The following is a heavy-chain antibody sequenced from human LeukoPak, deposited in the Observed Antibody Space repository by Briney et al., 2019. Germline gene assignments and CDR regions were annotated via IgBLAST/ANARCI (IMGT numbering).Heavy chain of an antibody. V-gene: IGHV4-39*06. Sequence: PSETLSLTCTVSGGSISSSSYYCGWVRRPPGKGREWIGSIYYSGSTYYNPSVKSRVTISVDTSKNQFPLKLRSVTAADTAVYYCAGGYCSSTSCSDFGYWGQGTLVTVSS. CDR3: AGGYCSSTSCSDFGY. D-gene: IGHD2-2*01. CDR2: IYYSGST. CDR1: GGSISSSSYY. J-gene: IGHJ4*02.